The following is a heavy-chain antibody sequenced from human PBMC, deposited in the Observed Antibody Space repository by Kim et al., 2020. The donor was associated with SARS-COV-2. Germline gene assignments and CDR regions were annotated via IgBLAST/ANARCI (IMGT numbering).Heavy chain of an antibody. CDR3: ARDRGPCGAMDD. J-gene: IGHJ6*02. CDR1: GFTFSSYW. Sequence: GGSLRLSCAASGFTFSSYWMSWVRQAPGKGLEWVADIKYDGSKNYYADSMKGRFTISRDNAKNTLYLQMNNLTAEDTALYYCARDRGPCGAMDDWGQGT. CDR2: IKYDGSKN. D-gene: IGHD3-10*01. V-gene: IGHV3-33*08.